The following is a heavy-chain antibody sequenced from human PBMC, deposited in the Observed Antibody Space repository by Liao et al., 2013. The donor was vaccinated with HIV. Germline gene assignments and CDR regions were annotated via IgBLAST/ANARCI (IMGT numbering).Heavy chain of an antibody. CDR2: IFYSGST. J-gene: IGHJ3*02. V-gene: IGHV4-39*07. D-gene: IGHD6-19*01. CDR1: GGSLSSSGYY. CDR3: ARSSASRGWAIDALDI. Sequence: QLQLQESGPGLVKPSETLSLTCTVSGGSLSSSGYYWGWIRQPPGKGLEWIGNIFYSGSTYYNPSLKSRVTVSADTSKNQFALKLTSVTAADTAVYFCARSSASRGWAIDALDIWGQGTMVTVSS.